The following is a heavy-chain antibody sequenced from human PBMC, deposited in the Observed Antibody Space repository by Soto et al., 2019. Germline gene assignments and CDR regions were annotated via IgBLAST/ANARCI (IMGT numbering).Heavy chain of an antibody. CDR2: IKSKTDGGTT. V-gene: IGHV3-15*01. CDR1: GFTFSNAW. J-gene: IGHJ4*02. CDR3: TTGTLGSYYDY. Sequence: EVQLVESGGGLVKPGGSLRLSCAASGFTFSNAWMSWVRQAPGKGLEWVGRIKSKTDGGTTDYAAPVKGRFTISRDDSKNTLYLQMNSLKTEHTAVYYCTTGTLGSYYDYWGQGTLVTVSS. D-gene: IGHD1-26*01.